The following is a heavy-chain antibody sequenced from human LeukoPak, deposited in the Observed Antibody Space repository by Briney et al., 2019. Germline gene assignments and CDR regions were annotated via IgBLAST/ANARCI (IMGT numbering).Heavy chain of an antibody. J-gene: IGHJ4*02. D-gene: IGHD5-24*01. CDR3: ARGRDGYNLGFDY. CDR2: IYYSGST. V-gene: IGHV4-59*01. CDR1: GGSISGYF. Sequence: SETLSLTCTVSGGSISGYFWSWIRQPPEKGLEWIAYIYYSGSTDYSPSLKSRVTISVDTSKNQFSLKLSSVTAADTAVYYCARGRDGYNLGFDYWGQGTLVTASS.